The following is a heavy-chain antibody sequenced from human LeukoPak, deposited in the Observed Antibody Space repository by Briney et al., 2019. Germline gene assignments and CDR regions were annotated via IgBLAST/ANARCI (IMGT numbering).Heavy chain of an antibody. CDR3: ARVGSTVAAGTPDY. Sequence: GGSLRLSCAASGFTFSDYYMSWIRQAPGKGLEWVSYISGSGSHTTYADSVKGRFTVSRDNAKNSLSLQVNSLRADDTAIYYCARVGSTVAAGTPDYWGQGTLVTVSS. J-gene: IGHJ4*02. CDR1: GFTFSDYY. CDR2: ISGSGSHT. D-gene: IGHD6-13*01. V-gene: IGHV3-11*06.